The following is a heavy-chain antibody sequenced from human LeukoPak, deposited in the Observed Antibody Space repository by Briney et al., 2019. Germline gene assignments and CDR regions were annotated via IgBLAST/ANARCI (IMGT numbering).Heavy chain of an antibody. V-gene: IGHV3-48*01. D-gene: IGHD2-21*02. CDR3: ARDLPVVTLGGMDV. Sequence: RGSLRLSCAASGFTFSSYSMNWVRQAPGKGLEWVSYISSSSSTIYYADSVKGRFTISRDNAKNSLYLQMNSLRAEDTAVYYCARDLPVVTLGGMDVWGQGTTVTVSS. J-gene: IGHJ6*02. CDR1: GFTFSSYS. CDR2: ISSSSSTI.